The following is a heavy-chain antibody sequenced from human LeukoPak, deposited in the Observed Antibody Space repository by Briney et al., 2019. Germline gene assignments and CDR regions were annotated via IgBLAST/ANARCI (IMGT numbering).Heavy chain of an antibody. CDR1: GYSISSGYY. V-gene: IGHV4-38-2*02. Sequence: SETLSLTCTVSGYSISSGYYWGWIRQPPGKGLEWIGEINHSGSTNYNPSLKSRVTISVDTSKNQFSLKLSSVTAADTAVYYCARGRWYSNLGQGTLVTVSS. D-gene: IGHD6-13*01. CDR3: ARGRWYSN. J-gene: IGHJ4*02. CDR2: INHSGST.